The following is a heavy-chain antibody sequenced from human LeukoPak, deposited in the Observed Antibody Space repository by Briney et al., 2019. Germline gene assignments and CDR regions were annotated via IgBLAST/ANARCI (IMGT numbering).Heavy chain of an antibody. Sequence: GGSLRLSCAASGFTFSSYAMHWVRQAPGKGLEYVSAISSNGGSTYYANSVKGRFNISRDNSKNTLYPQMGSLRAEDMAVYYCARYCSDTSCYWVGAYDYWGQGTLVTVSS. V-gene: IGHV3-64*01. CDR2: ISSNGGST. CDR1: GFTFSSYA. J-gene: IGHJ4*02. CDR3: ARYCSDTSCYWVGAYDY. D-gene: IGHD2-2*01.